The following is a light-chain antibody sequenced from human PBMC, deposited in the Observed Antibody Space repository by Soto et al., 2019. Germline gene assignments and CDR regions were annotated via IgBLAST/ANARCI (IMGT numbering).Light chain of an antibody. CDR3: QRASHTLIT. J-gene: IGKJ5*01. V-gene: IGKV1-12*01. CDR1: QDVGRW. CDR2: ATS. Sequence: IQMTQSPSSLSASVGDTVTITCRSSQDVGRWLSWYQQKPGKAPKILIFATSSLQSGVPSRFTGSRSETSFTVNTRRLQPEHCRPDSTQRASHTLITFDHGT.